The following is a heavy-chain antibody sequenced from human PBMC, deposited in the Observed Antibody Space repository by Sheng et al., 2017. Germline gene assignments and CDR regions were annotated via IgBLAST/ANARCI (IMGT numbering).Heavy chain of an antibody. CDR3: AKGRWYSGSYNFDY. D-gene: IGHD1-26*01. Sequence: EVQLVESGGGLVQPGGSLRLSCAASGITFSSYAMSWVRQAPGKGLEWVSGISGSGGNTYYVDSVKGRFTISRDSSKNTLYLQMNSLRAEDTAIYYCAKGRWYSGSYNFDYWGQGTLVTVSS. J-gene: IGHJ4*02. V-gene: IGHV3-23*04. CDR2: ISGSGGNT. CDR1: GITFSSYA.